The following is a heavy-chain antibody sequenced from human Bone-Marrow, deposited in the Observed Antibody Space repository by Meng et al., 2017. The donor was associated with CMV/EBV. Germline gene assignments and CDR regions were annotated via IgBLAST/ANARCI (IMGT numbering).Heavy chain of an antibody. CDR3: AREGYCSSTSCLNWFDP. CDR2: ISSSSSYI. V-gene: IGHV3-21*01. CDR1: GFTFSSYS. Sequence: GESLKISCAASGFTFSSYSMNWVRQAPGKGLEWVSSISSSSSYIYYADSVKGRFTISRDNAKNSLYLQMNSLRAEDTAVYYWAREGYCSSTSCLNWFDPWGQGTLVTVSS. J-gene: IGHJ5*02. D-gene: IGHD2-2*01.